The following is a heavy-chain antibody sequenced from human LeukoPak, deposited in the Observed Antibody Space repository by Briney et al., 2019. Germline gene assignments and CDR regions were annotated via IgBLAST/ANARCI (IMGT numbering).Heavy chain of an antibody. CDR2: INAGNGNT. V-gene: IGHV1-3*01. D-gene: IGHD3-10*01. Sequence: ASVKVSCKASGYTFTSYAMHWVRQAPGQRLEWMGWINAGNGNTKYSQKFQGRVTITRDTSASTDYMELSSLRSEDTAVYYCARGAGEVWFGELFPLDYWGQGTLVTVSS. J-gene: IGHJ4*02. CDR3: ARGAGEVWFGELFPLDY. CDR1: GYTFTSYA.